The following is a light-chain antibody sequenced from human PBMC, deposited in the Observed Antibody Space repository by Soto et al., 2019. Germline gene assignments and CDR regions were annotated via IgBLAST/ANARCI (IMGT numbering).Light chain of an antibody. Sequence: QSVLTQPASVSGSPGQSITISCTGTSSDVGGYNYVSWYQQHPGKAPKLMIYDVTNRPSGVSNRFSGSKSGNTASLTISGLQAEDEADDYCSSYTSSSTPGVFGTGTKVTVL. J-gene: IGLJ1*01. CDR2: DVT. CDR1: SSDVGGYNY. V-gene: IGLV2-14*01. CDR3: SSYTSSSTPGV.